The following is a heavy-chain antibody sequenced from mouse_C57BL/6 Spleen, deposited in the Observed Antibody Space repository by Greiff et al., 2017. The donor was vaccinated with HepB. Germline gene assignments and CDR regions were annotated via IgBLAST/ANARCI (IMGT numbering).Heavy chain of an antibody. Sequence: EVQLQESGPGLVKPSQSLSLTCSVTGYSITSGYYWNWIRQFPGNKLEWMGYISYDGSNNYNPSLKNRISITRDTSKNQFFLKLNSVTTEDTATYSCARDLYYGNAWFAYWGQGTLVTVSA. CDR1: GYSITSGYY. D-gene: IGHD2-1*01. J-gene: IGHJ3*01. V-gene: IGHV3-6*01. CDR3: ARDLYYGNAWFAY. CDR2: ISYDGSN.